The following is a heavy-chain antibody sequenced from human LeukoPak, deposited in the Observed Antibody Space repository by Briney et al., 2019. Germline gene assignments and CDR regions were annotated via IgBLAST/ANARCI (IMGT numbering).Heavy chain of an antibody. V-gene: IGHV3-30*02. D-gene: IGHD3-10*01. Sequence: GSLRLSCAASGFTFSSYGMHWVRQAPGKGLEWVAFIRSDGSNKYYADSVKGRFTISRDNSKNTLYLQMNSLRAEDTAVYYCANGVRVEPYPGYWGQGTLVTVSS. CDR1: GFTFSSYG. CDR3: ANGVRVEPYPGY. CDR2: IRSDGSNK. J-gene: IGHJ4*02.